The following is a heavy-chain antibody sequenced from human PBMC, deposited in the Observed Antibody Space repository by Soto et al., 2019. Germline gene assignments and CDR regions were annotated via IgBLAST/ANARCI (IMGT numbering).Heavy chain of an antibody. CDR1: GFTFSSYS. V-gene: IGHV3-21*01. Sequence: EVQLVESGGGLVKPGGSLRLSCAASGFTFSSYSMNWVRQAPGKGLEWVSSISSSSSYIYYADSVKGRFTISRDNAKNSLYLQMNSLRAEDTAVYYCARYDYGDTYYYYGMDVWGQGTTVTVSS. J-gene: IGHJ6*02. CDR2: ISSSSSYI. D-gene: IGHD4-17*01. CDR3: ARYDYGDTYYYYGMDV.